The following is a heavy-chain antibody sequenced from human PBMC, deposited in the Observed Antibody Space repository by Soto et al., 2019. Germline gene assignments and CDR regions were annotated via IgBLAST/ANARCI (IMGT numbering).Heavy chain of an antibody. D-gene: IGHD6-19*01. V-gene: IGHV3-15*01. CDR3: TTVGSAWYLLY. Sequence: TSGSLSPPCVTSGVTISNAGMNCVRHAPRKGLEWVGRIKTKGDGGTTDYPAPVKGRFTISRDDSKNTLYLQMNSLKTEDTAVYYCTTVGSAWYLLYWGLGTLVTVS. CDR2: IKTKGDGGTT. J-gene: IGHJ4*02. CDR1: GVTISNAG.